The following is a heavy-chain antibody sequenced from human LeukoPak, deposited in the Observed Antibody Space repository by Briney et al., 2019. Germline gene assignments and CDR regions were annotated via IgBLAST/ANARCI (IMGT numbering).Heavy chain of an antibody. CDR2: IYSGGNT. Sequence: GGSLRLSCAASGFTFSSYSMNWVRQAPGKGLEWVSVIYSGGNTYYADSVKGRFTISRDNSKNTLYLQMNSLRAEDTAVYYCARDRRHLVVGGYFDYWGQGTLVTVSS. CDR1: GFTFSSYS. CDR3: ARDRRHLVVGGYFDY. D-gene: IGHD3-22*01. J-gene: IGHJ4*02. V-gene: IGHV3-53*01.